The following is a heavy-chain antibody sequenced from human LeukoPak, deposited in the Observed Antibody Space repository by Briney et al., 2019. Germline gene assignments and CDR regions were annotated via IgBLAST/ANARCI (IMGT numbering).Heavy chain of an antibody. Sequence: SETLSLTCTVSGGSISSYYWSWIRQPPGKGLEWIGSIYYSGSTYYNPSLKSRVTMSVDTSKNQFSLKLSSVTAADTAVYYCTRASYSYDINGWVPFDYWGQGTLVTVSS. V-gene: IGHV4-59*04. CDR2: IYYSGST. J-gene: IGHJ4*02. CDR3: TRASYSYDINGWVPFDY. D-gene: IGHD3-22*01. CDR1: GGSISSYY.